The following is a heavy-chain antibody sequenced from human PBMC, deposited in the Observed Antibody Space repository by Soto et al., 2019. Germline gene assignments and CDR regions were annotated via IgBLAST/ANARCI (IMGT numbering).Heavy chain of an antibody. V-gene: IGHV4-4*07. CDR1: GTSVRNYY. Sequence: PSEPLSLTCSVSGTSVRNYYWSWVRQPAGKGLEHIGRIYTSGSTSYNPSLKSRVTMSMDTSQTQIYLNLTSVTAADTAVYYCARGGIPLSYGFDHWGKGILVTVSS. CDR3: ARGGIPLSYGFDH. J-gene: IGHJ4*02. CDR2: IYTSGST. D-gene: IGHD3-3*01.